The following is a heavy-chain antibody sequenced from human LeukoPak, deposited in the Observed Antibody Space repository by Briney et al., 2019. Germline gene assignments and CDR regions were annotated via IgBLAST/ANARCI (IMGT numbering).Heavy chain of an antibody. D-gene: IGHD3-10*01. CDR1: GGSISSSNW. Sequence: SGTLSLTCAVSGGSISSSNWRSWVRQPPGKGLEWIGEIYHSGSTNYNPSLKSRVTISVDKSKNQFSLKLSSVTAADTAVYYCASRRGYGSGRFDYWGQGTLVTVSS. V-gene: IGHV4-4*02. J-gene: IGHJ4*02. CDR3: ASRRGYGSGRFDY. CDR2: IYHSGST.